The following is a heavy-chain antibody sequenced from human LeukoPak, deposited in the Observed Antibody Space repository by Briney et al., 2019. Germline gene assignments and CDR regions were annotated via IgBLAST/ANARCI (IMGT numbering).Heavy chain of an antibody. V-gene: IGHV1-69*05. J-gene: IGHJ4*02. D-gene: IGHD2-2*01. CDR1: GGTFSSYA. Sequence: GASVKVSCKASGGTFSSYAISWVRQAPGQGLEWMGRIIPIFGTANYAQKFQGRVTITTDESTNTAYMELSSLRSEDTAVYYCATYCSSTSCYGPQFFDYWGQGTLVTVSS. CDR3: ATYCSSTSCYGPQFFDY. CDR2: IIPIFGTA.